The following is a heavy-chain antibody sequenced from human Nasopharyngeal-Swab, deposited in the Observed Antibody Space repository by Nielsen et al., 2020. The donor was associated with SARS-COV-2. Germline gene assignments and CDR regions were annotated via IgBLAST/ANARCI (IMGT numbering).Heavy chain of an antibody. Sequence: WVRQAPGQRLEWMGWINAGNGNTKYSQKFQGRVTITRDTSASTAYMELSSLRSEDTAVYYCARGAKILTGYYPYWGQGTLVTVSS. CDR3: ARGAKILTGYYPY. CDR2: INAGNGNT. J-gene: IGHJ4*02. V-gene: IGHV1-3*01. D-gene: IGHD3-9*01.